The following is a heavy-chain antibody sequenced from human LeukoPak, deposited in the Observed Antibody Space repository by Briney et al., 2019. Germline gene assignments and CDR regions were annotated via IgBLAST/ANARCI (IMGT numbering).Heavy chain of an antibody. CDR1: GGSISNYY. CDR3: ARGVDTAMSLYYYYYYYMDV. Sequence: SETLSLTCTVSGGSISNYYWSWIRQPPGKGLEWIGEINHSGSTNYNPSLKSRVTISVDTSKNQFSLKLSSVTAADTAVYYCARGVDTAMSLYYYYYYYMDVWGKGTTVTVSS. CDR2: INHSGST. D-gene: IGHD5-18*01. J-gene: IGHJ6*03. V-gene: IGHV4-34*01.